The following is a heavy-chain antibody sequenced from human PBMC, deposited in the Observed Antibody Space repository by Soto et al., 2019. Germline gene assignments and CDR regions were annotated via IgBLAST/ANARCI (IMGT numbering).Heavy chain of an antibody. CDR2: IWYDGSNK. D-gene: IGHD1-26*01. J-gene: IGHJ6*02. Sequence: GGSLRLSCAASGFTFSSYGMHWVRQAPGKGLEWVAVIWYDGSNKYYADSVKGRFTISRDNSKNTLYLQMNSLRAEDTAVYYCARDRGGSSAYYYYGMDVWGQGTTVTVSS. CDR3: ARDRGGSSAYYYYGMDV. CDR1: GFTFSSYG. V-gene: IGHV3-33*01.